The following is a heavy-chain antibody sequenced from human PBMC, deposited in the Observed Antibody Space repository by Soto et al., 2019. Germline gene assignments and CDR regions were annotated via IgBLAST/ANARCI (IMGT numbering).Heavy chain of an antibody. V-gene: IGHV3-9*01. J-gene: IGHJ1*01. CDR3: AKGGYYYDSSGSSTGYFQH. Sequence: PGGSLRLSCAASGFTFDDYAMHWFRQAPGKGLEWVSGISWNSGSIGYADSVKGRFTISRDNAKNSLYLQMDSLRAEDTALYYCAKGGYYYDSSGSSTGYFQHWGQGTLVTVSS. D-gene: IGHD3-22*01. CDR1: GFTFDDYA. CDR2: ISWNSGSI.